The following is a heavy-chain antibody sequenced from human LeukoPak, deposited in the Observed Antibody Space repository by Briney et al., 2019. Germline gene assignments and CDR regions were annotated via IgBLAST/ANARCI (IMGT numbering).Heavy chain of an antibody. CDR1: GGTFSSYA. J-gene: IGHJ6*03. V-gene: IGHV1-69*05. D-gene: IGHD1-1*01. CDR2: IIPIFGTA. CDR3: ARVGKKISYYYYMDV. Sequence: ASVKVSCKASGGTFSSYAISWVRQAPGQGLEWMGGIIPIFGTANYAQKFQGRVTITTDESTSTAYMEPSSLRSEDTAVYYCARVGKKISYYYYMDVWGKGTTVTVSS.